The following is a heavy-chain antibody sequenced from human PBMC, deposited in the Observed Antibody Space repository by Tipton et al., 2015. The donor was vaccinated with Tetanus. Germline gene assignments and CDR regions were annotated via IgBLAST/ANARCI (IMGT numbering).Heavy chain of an antibody. D-gene: IGHD2-21*02. V-gene: IGHV3-9*01. J-gene: IGHJ6*02. CDR2: ISWNSGSI. CDR3: AKDTGVTPHYGMDV. CDR1: GFTFDDYA. Sequence: SLRLSCAASGFTFDDYAMHWVRQAPGKGLEWVSGISWNSGSIGYADSVKGRFTISRDNAKNSLYLQMNSLRAEDTALYYCAKDTGVTPHYGMDVWGQGTTVTASS.